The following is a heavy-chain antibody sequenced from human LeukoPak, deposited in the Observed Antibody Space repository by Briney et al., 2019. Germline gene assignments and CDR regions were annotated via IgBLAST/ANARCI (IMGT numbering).Heavy chain of an antibody. Sequence: KPSETLSLICAVYGGSFSGYYWSWIRQPPGKGLEWIGEINHSGSTNYNPSLKSRVTISVDTSKNQFSLKLSSVTAADTAVYYCASSPRGLRYFVFSGMDVWGKGTTVTVSS. CDR3: ASSPRGLRYFVFSGMDV. V-gene: IGHV4-34*01. D-gene: IGHD3-9*01. J-gene: IGHJ6*04. CDR1: GGSFSGYY. CDR2: INHSGST.